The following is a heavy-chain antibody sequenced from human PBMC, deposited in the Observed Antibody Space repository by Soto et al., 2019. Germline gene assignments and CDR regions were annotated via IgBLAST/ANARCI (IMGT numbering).Heavy chain of an antibody. CDR3: ARSSRSYFGY. J-gene: IGHJ4*02. CDR2: IYDSGST. V-gene: IGHV4-31*03. CDR1: GGPISRSGYF. Sequence: PSETLSLTCTVSGGPISRSGYFWSWIRQHPGKGLEWIGYIYDSGSTYYNPSLKSRVSLSVDTSKNQFSLNLTSVTAADTDMHYCARSSRSYFGYWGQETLFAVYS.